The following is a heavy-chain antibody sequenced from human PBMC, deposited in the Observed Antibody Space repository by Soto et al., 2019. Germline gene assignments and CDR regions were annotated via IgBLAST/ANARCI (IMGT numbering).Heavy chain of an antibody. CDR1: GGSFSGYY. CDR2: INHSGST. D-gene: IGHD6-6*01. CDR3: AVSIAARPGDFDY. Sequence: SETLSLTCAVYGGSFSGYYWSWIRQPPGKGLEWIGEINHSGSTNYNPSLKSRVTISVDTSKNQFSLKLSSVTAANTAVYYCAVSIAARPGDFDYWGQGTLVTVSS. V-gene: IGHV4-34*01. J-gene: IGHJ4*02.